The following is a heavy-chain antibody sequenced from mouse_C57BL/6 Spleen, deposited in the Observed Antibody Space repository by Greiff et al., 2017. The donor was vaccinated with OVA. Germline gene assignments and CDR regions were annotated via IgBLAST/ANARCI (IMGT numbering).Heavy chain of an antibody. V-gene: IGHV1-82*01. Sequence: LEESGPELVKPGASVKISCKASGYAFSSSWMNWVKQRPGKGLEWIGRIYPGDGDTNYNGKFKGKATLTADKSSSTAYMQLSSLTSEDSAVYFCARDSTTVVFDAMDYWGQGTSVTVSS. CDR2: IYPGDGDT. CDR1: GYAFSSSW. J-gene: IGHJ4*01. D-gene: IGHD1-1*01. CDR3: ARDSTTVVFDAMDY.